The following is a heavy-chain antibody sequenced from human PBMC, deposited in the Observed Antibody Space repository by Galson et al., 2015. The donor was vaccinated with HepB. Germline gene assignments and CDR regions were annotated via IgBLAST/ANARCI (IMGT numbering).Heavy chain of an antibody. CDR3: ARDPKVVPAASYYYYGMDV. V-gene: IGHV1-69*13. J-gene: IGHJ6*02. CDR2: IIPIFGTA. Sequence: SVKVSCKASGGTFSSYAISWVRQAPGQGLEWMGGIIPIFGTANYAQKFQGRVTITADESTSTAYMELSSLRSEDTAVYYCARDPKVVPAASYYYYGMDVWGQGTTVTVSS. D-gene: IGHD2-2*01. CDR1: GGTFSSYA.